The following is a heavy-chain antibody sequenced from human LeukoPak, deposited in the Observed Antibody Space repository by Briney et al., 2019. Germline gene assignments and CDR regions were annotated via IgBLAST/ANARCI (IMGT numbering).Heavy chain of an antibody. D-gene: IGHD6-13*01. CDR3: AKDGSSSLFNEAFDI. CDR2: IRSSGGST. Sequence: GGSLRLSCAASGFTFGIYSMRWVRQAPGKGLEWVSAIRSSGGSTYYADSVKDRFTISRDNSKNTLYLPMNSLRAGDMAVYYCAKDGSSSLFNEAFDIWGQGTMVTVS. J-gene: IGHJ3*02. CDR1: GFTFGIYS. V-gene: IGHV3-23*01.